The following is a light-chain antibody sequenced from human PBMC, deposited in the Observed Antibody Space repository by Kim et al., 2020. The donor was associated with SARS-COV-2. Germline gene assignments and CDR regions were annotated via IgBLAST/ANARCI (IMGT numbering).Light chain of an antibody. CDR3: NSRDSSGNHWV. Sequence: ALGQTVRITCQGDSLRSYYANWYQQKPGQAPVLVIYGKINRPSGIPDRFSGSSSGNTASLTITGAQAEDEADYYCNSRDSSGNHWVFGGGTKLTVL. CDR1: SLRSYY. V-gene: IGLV3-19*01. CDR2: GKI. J-gene: IGLJ3*02.